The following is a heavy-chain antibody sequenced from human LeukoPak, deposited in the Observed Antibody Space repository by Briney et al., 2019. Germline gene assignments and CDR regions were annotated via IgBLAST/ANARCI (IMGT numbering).Heavy chain of an antibody. Sequence: GASVKVSCRASGYTFTGWYMHWVRQAPGQGLEWMGWINPNSGGTGCAQKFQGRVTVARDTPIGTAYMELSRLRSDDTAVYYCARVNYYYGSGSYSYYYGMDVWGQGTTVTVSS. CDR2: INPNSGGT. J-gene: IGHJ6*02. D-gene: IGHD3-10*01. CDR1: GYTFTGWY. V-gene: IGHV1-2*02. CDR3: ARVNYYYGSGSYSYYYGMDV.